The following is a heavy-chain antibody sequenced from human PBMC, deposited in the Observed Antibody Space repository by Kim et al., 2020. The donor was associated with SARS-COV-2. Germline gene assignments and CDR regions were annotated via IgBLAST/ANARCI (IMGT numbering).Heavy chain of an antibody. J-gene: IGHJ3*02. CDR3: SRKLATGAFDI. CDR1: GFSFADYA. D-gene: IGHD3-3*02. V-gene: IGHV3-9*01. CDR2: LNWINVRM. Sequence: GGSLRLSCVASGFSFADYAMHWVRQPPGKGLEWVAGLNWINVRMGHADSVRGRFTISRDDDKSTLYLQMNSLRPEDSALYYCSRKLATGAFDIWGRGTLLSVS.